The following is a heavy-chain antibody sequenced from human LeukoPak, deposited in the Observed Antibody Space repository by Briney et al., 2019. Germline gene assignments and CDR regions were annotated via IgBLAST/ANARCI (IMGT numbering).Heavy chain of an antibody. Sequence: GGSLRLSCAASGFTFSSYAMSWVRQAPGKGLEWVSAISGSGGSTYYADSVKGRFTISIDNSKNTLYLQMNSLRAEDTAVYYCANYEYSGRAFDIWGQGTMVTVSS. CDR1: GFTFSSYA. V-gene: IGHV3-23*01. CDR2: ISGSGGST. D-gene: IGHD6-6*01. J-gene: IGHJ3*02. CDR3: ANYEYSGRAFDI.